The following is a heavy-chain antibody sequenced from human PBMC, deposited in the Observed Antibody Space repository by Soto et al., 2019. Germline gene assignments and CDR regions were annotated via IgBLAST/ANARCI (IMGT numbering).Heavy chain of an antibody. V-gene: IGHV4-39*01. CDR1: GGSISSSSYY. Sequence: SETLSLTCTVSGGSISSSSYYWGWIRQPPGKGLEWIGSIYYSGSTYYNPSLKSRVTISVDTSKNQFSLKLSSVTAADTAVYYCARHRYDYIWGSYRSFDYWGQGTLVTVSS. D-gene: IGHD3-16*02. J-gene: IGHJ4*02. CDR3: ARHRYDYIWGSYRSFDY. CDR2: IYYSGST.